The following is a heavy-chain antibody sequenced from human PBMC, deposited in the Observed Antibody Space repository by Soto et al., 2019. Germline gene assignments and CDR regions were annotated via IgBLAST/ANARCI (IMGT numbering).Heavy chain of an antibody. D-gene: IGHD6-6*01. V-gene: IGHV1-69*06. J-gene: IGHJ4*02. CDR1: GGAFNSYA. Sequence: ASVKVSCKASGGAFNSYAISWVRQAPGQGLEWMGGIIPVLDSADYSQEFQGRVTFTADISTGTAYMELSSLRSDDSAVYFCARDRPTYNSSSRRCFDSWGQGTLVTAAS. CDR2: IIPVLDSA. CDR3: ARDRPTYNSSSRRCFDS.